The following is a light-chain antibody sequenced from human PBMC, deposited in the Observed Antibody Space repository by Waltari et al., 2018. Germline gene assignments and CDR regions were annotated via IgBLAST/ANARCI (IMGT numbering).Light chain of an antibody. CDR3: AAWDDSLNGWV. V-gene: IGLV1-44*01. CDR2: NDE. CDR1: SSNIGSNS. Sequence: QSVLTQPPSASGTPGQSVTISCSGSSSNIGSNSVNWYQQLPGSAPKLLIYNDEHRPSGGPCRVSGSKSGTSASLAISGLQSEDEADYYCAAWDDSLNGWVFGGGTKLTVL. J-gene: IGLJ3*02.